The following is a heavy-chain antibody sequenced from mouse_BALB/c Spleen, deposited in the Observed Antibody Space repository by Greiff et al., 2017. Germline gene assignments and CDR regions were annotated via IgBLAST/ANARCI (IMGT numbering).Heavy chain of an antibody. J-gene: IGHJ1*01. CDR2: ISYSGST. CDR3: ARRGSSYNWYFDV. D-gene: IGHD1-1*01. V-gene: IGHV3-2*02. CDR1: GYSITSDYA. Sequence: DVKLVESGPGLVKPSQSLSLTCTVTGYSITSDYAWNWIRQFPGNKLEWMGYISYSGSTSYTPSLKSRISITRDTSKNQFFLQLNSVTTEDTATYYCARRGSSYNWYFDVGGAGTTVTVSS.